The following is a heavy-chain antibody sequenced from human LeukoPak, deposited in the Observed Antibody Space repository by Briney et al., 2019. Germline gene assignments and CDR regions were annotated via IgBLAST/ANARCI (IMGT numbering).Heavy chain of an antibody. D-gene: IGHD5-12*01. CDR2: IRNDGSNI. Sequence: PGGSLRLSCAASGFTFNTYGMHWVRQAPDKGLEWVACIRNDGSNIYYADSVKGRFTISRDNSKNTLYLQMNSLRAEDTAVYYCAKAQYSGYDYAFDIWGQGTMVTVSS. J-gene: IGHJ3*02. CDR1: GFTFNTYG. CDR3: AKAQYSGYDYAFDI. V-gene: IGHV3-30*02.